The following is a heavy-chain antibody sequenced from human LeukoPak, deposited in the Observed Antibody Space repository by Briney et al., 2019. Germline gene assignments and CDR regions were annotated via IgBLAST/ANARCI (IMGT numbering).Heavy chain of an antibody. J-gene: IGHJ6*03. D-gene: IGHD6-19*01. CDR3: ARPAVAGLYYYYYYMDV. Sequence: GGSLRLSCAASGSTFSSYAMHWVRQAPGKGLEYVSAISSNGGSTYYANSVKGRFTISRDNSKNTLYLQMGSLRAEDMAVYYCARPAVAGLYYYYYYMDVWGKGTTVTVSS. CDR1: GSTFSSYA. V-gene: IGHV3-64*01. CDR2: ISSNGGST.